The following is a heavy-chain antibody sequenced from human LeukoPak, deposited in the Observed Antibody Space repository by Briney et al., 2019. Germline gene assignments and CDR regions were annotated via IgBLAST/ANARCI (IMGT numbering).Heavy chain of an antibody. Sequence: PGGSLRLSCAASGFTFSSYWMHWARQAPGKGLVWVSRINSDGSSTSYADSVKGRFTISRDNAKNTLYLQMNSLRAEDTAVYYCARDSFLRGYSGYDHFDYWGQGTLVTVSS. CDR3: ARDSFLRGYSGYDHFDY. CDR1: GFTFSSYW. D-gene: IGHD5-12*01. V-gene: IGHV3-74*01. J-gene: IGHJ4*02. CDR2: INSDGSST.